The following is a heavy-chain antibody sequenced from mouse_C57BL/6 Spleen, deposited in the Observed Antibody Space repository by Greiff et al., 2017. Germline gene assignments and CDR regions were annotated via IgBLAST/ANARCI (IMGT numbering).Heavy chain of an antibody. CDR2: ISSGSSTI. V-gene: IGHV5-17*01. CDR1: GFTFSDYG. J-gene: IGHJ1*03. Sequence: DVQLQESGGGLVKPGGSLKLSCAASGFTFSDYGMHWVRQAPEKGLEWVAYISSGSSTIYYADTVKGRFTISRDTAKNTLFLQMTSLRSEDTAMYYCARRPVVERYFDVWGTGTTVTVSS. D-gene: IGHD1-1*01. CDR3: ARRPVVERYFDV.